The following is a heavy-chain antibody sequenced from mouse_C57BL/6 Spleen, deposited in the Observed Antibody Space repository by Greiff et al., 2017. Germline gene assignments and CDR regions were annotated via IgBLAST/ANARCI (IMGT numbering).Heavy chain of an antibody. V-gene: IGHV1-50*01. D-gene: IGHD1-1*02. CDR3: ARSGSYGFDY. CDR2: IDPSDSYT. Sequence: VQLQQPGAELVKPGASVKLSCKASGYTFTSYWMQWVKQRPGQGLEWIGEIDPSDSYTNYNQKFKGKATLTVDTSSSTAYMQLSSLTSEDSAVYYCARSGSYGFDYWGQGTTLTVSS. CDR1: GYTFTSYW. J-gene: IGHJ2*01.